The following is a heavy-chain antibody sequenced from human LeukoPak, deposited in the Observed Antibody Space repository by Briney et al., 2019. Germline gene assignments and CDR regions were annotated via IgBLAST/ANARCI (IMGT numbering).Heavy chain of an antibody. CDR3: AKDIERFGELLSILDY. D-gene: IGHD3-10*01. J-gene: IGHJ4*02. Sequence: GRSLRLSCAASGFTFDDYAMHWVRQAPGKGLEWVSGISWNSGSIGYADSVKGRFTISRDNAKNSLYLQMNSLRAEDTALYYCAKDIERFGELLSILDYWGQGTLVTVSS. CDR1: GFTFDDYA. CDR2: ISWNSGSI. V-gene: IGHV3-9*01.